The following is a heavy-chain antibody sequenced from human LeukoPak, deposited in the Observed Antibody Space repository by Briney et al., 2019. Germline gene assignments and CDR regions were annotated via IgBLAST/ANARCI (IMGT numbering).Heavy chain of an antibody. CDR1: GFTFSDYY. J-gene: IGHJ4*02. D-gene: IGHD6-13*01. CDR2: IYSGGST. V-gene: IGHV3-66*01. Sequence: GGSLRLSCAASGFTFSDYYMSWIRQAPGKGLEWVSVIYSGGSTYYADSVKGRFTISRDNSKNTLYLQMNSLRAEDTAVYYCAGSSSSWDAIDYWGQGTLVTVSS. CDR3: AGSSSSWDAIDY.